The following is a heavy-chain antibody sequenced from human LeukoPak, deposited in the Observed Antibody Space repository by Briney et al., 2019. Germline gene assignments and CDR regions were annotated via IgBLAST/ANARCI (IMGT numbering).Heavy chain of an antibody. CDR3: AREYSSSGWFDP. D-gene: IGHD6-6*01. V-gene: IGHV3-66*02. Sequence: PGGSLRLSCAASGFTVSSNYMSWVRQAPGKGLEWVSVIYSGGSTYYADSVKGRFAISRDNSKNTLYLQMNSLRAEDTAVYYWAREYSSSGWFDPWGQGTLVTVSS. CDR2: IYSGGST. CDR1: GFTVSSNY. J-gene: IGHJ5*02.